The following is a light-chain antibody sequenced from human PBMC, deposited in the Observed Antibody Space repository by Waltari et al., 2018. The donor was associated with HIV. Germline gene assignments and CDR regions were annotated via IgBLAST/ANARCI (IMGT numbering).Light chain of an antibody. J-gene: IGLJ3*02. V-gene: IGLV3-25*03. CDR1: SLPKRY. CDR2: KDI. CDR3: QSTDFDGTWV. Sequence: SYDLTQTPSVSVSPGQTARINCSRGSLPKRYSSWYRQKAGQAPVLLIDKDIARPSGIPERISGSESGTGVTLTISGVQAEDEGDYFCQSTDFDGTWVFGGGTKLTVL.